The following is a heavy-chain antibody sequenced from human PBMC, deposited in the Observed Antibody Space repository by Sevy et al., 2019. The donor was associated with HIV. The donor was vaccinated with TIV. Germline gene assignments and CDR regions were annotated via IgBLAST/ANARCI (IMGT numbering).Heavy chain of an antibody. Sequence: GGSLRLSCAASGFTFSNAWMSWVRQAPGKGLEWVGRIKSKTDGGTTDNAAPVKGRFTISRDDSKNTLYLQMNSLKTEDTAVYYCTVVVVIPYYFDYWGQGTLVTVSS. CDR2: IKSKTDGGTT. CDR1: GFTFSNAW. V-gene: IGHV3-15*01. D-gene: IGHD3-22*01. J-gene: IGHJ4*02. CDR3: TVVVVIPYYFDY.